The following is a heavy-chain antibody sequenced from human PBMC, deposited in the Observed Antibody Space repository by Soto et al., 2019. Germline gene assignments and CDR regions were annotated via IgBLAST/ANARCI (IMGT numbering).Heavy chain of an antibody. D-gene: IGHD5-12*01. Sequence: WTWIRQPPGKGLEWIGYIFHSGSTFYNPSLKSRVTISIDRSKTQFSLKLSSVTAADTALYYCARGASGYDPDFDYWGQGTLVTVSS. CDR3: ARGASGYDPDFDY. CDR2: IFHSGST. V-gene: IGHV4-30-2*01. J-gene: IGHJ4*02.